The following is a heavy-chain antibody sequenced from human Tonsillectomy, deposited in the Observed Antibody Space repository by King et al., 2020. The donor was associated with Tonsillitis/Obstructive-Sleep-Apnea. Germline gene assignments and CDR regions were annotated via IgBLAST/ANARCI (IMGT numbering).Heavy chain of an antibody. CDR1: GYTFTSYD. Sequence: QLVQSGAEVKKPGASVKVSCKASGYTFTSYDITWVRQAPGQGPEWMGWSGPYNGDTNYAQKLQGRVTMTSDTSTSTAYMELRSLRSDDTAVYYCARDYYDSSGYYHGYFQHWGQGTLVTVSS. CDR2: SGPYNGDT. J-gene: IGHJ1*01. CDR3: ARDYYDSSGYYHGYFQH. V-gene: IGHV1-18*01. D-gene: IGHD3-22*01.